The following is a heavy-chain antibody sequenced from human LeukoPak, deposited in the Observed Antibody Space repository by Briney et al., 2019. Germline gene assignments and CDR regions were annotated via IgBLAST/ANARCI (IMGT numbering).Heavy chain of an antibody. CDR1: GGSINSYY. CDR2: VHFSGTT. V-gene: IGHV4-59*01. CDR3: ARATNYDLWSAYYHHMDV. J-gene: IGHJ6*04. D-gene: IGHD3-3*01. Sequence: SETLSLTCTVSGGSINSYYWSWIRQPPGKGLEWIGYVHFSGTTDYNPSLKSRATISVDTSKNQFSLKLSSVTAADTAVYYCARATNYDLWSAYYHHMDVWGKGTTVTVSS.